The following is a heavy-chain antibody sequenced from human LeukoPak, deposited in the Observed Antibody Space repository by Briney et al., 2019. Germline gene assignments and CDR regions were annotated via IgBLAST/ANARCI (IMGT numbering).Heavy chain of an antibody. Sequence: TASETLSLTCTVSRGSISGSIRSYYWSWLRQPPGKGLEWIGYISSSGSVNDNPSLRSRVTISVDTSKNQFFLNLSPVSAADTAVYYCARIPLEYSGAYYFDYSGQGTLVTV. CDR1: RGSISGSIRSYY. D-gene: IGHD1-26*01. CDR3: ARIPLEYSGAYYFDY. J-gene: IGHJ4*02. V-gene: IGHV4-4*09. CDR2: ISSSGSV.